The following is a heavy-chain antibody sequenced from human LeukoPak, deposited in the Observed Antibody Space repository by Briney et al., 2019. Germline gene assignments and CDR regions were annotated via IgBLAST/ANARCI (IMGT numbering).Heavy chain of an antibody. V-gene: IGHV4-39*01. CDR3: ARQPHAFDNWFDP. Sequence: SETLSLTCTVSGDSISSSSYYWGWIRQPPGKGLEWIGNVYYSGNTYYNPSLKSRVTMSVDTSKNHFFLRLRFVTAADTAVYFCARQPHAFDNWFDPWGQGTLVTVSS. D-gene: IGHD3-10*01. J-gene: IGHJ5*02. CDR1: GDSISSSSYY. CDR2: VYYSGNT.